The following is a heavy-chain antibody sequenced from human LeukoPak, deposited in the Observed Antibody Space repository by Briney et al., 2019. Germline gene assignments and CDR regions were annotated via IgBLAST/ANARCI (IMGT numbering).Heavy chain of an antibody. J-gene: IGHJ4*02. CDR3: ARDAITMVRGGGPFDY. D-gene: IGHD3-10*01. CDR2: ISYDGSNK. V-gene: IGHV3-30*04. CDR1: GFTFSSYA. Sequence: GSLRLSCAASGFTFSSYAMHWVRQAPGKGLEWVAVISYDGSNKYYADSVKGRFTISRDNSKNTLYLQMNSLRAEDTAVYYCARDAITMVRGGGPFDYWGQGTLVTVSS.